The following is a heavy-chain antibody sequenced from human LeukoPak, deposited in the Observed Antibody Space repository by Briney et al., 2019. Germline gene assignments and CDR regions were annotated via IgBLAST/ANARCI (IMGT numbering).Heavy chain of an antibody. CDR1: GFTFSSYG. J-gene: IGHJ3*02. CDR3: AKTRYCSSTSCYLHAFDI. V-gene: IGHV3-30*18. Sequence: GGSLRLSCAASGFTFSSYGMHWVRQAPGKGLEWVAVISYDGSNKYYADSVKGRFTISRDNSKSTLYLQMNSLRAEDTAVYYCAKTRYCSSTSCYLHAFDIWGQGTMVTVSS. CDR2: ISYDGSNK. D-gene: IGHD2-2*01.